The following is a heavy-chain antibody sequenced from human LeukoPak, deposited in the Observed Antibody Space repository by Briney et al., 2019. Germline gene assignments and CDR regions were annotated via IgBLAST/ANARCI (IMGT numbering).Heavy chain of an antibody. V-gene: IGHV3-48*03. D-gene: IGHD5-24*01. CDR1: GFTFSSYE. J-gene: IGHJ4*02. Sequence: GGSLRLSCAASGFTFSSYEMNWVRQAPGKGLEWISYISGSRPSIYYADSVKGRFTISRDNAKNSLYLQMNSLRAEDTAVYYCARESNGYNFDYWGPRTLVTVSS. CDR3: ARESNGYNFDY. CDR2: ISGSRPSI.